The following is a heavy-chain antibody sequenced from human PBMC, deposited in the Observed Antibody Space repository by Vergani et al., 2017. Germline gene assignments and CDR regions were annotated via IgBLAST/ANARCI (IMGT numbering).Heavy chain of an antibody. CDR1: GFTFDDYT. CDR3: TKSPYESHGYFTS. D-gene: IGHD3-22*01. V-gene: IGHV3-43*01. J-gene: IGHJ5*02. CDR2: IRGDGGDA. Sequence: EEQLVESGGTVVQPGGSLRLSCAASGFTFDDYTMHWVRQVPGKGLEWISVIRGDGGDAQYADSVKGRFTISRYNSRNLLYLQMTALRTEDSALYYCTKSPYESHGYFTSWGQGALVTVSS.